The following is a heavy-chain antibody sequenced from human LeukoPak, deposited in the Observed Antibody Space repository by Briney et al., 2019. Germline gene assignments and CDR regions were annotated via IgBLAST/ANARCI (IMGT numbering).Heavy chain of an antibody. V-gene: IGHV1-46*01. D-gene: IGHD5-18*01. Sequence: ASVKVSCKASGYTFTSYYMHWVRQAPGQGLEWMGIINPSGGSTSYAQKFQGRVTMTRDTSTSTVYMELSSLRSEATAVYYCARDRADTAMAINFDYWGQGTLVTVSS. CDR3: ARDRADTAMAINFDY. J-gene: IGHJ4*02. CDR2: INPSGGST. CDR1: GYTFTSYY.